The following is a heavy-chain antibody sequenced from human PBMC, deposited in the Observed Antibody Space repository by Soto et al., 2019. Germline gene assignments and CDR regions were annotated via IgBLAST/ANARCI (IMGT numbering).Heavy chain of an antibody. J-gene: IGHJ6*02. D-gene: IGHD2-8*01. CDR3: ARPLEVYAILGYYYYYGMDV. V-gene: IGHV1-69*13. CDR2: IIPIFGTA. Sequence: SVKVSCKASGGTFSSYAISWVRQAPGQGLEWMGGIIPIFGTANYAQKFQGRVTITADESTSTTKMELSSLKTEDTAEYYRARPLEVYAILGYYYYYGMDVWGQGTTVTVSS. CDR1: GGTFSSYA.